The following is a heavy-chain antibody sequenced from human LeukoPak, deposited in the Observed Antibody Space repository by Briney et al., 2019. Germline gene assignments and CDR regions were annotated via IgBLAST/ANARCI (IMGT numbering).Heavy chain of an antibody. CDR3: ARDYGDSNYWYFDL. J-gene: IGHJ2*01. Sequence: SETLSLTCTVSGGSISSGGYYWSWIRQHPGKGLEWIGYIYYSGGTYYKPSLKSRVTISVDTSKNHFSLKLNSVTAADTAVYYCARDYGDSNYWYFDLWGCGTLVTVSS. V-gene: IGHV4-31*03. CDR2: IYYSGGT. D-gene: IGHD4-17*01. CDR1: GGSISSGGYY.